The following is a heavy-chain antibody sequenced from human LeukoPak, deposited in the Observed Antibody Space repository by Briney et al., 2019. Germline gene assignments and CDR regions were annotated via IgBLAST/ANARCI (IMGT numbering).Heavy chain of an antibody. J-gene: IGHJ4*02. V-gene: IGHV3-23*01. CDR2: ISGRGGIT. CDR3: ARLLYSGYGY. Sequence: PGGSLRLSCAASGFTFSSYAMNWVRQAPGKGLEWVSTISGRGGITYYADSVKGRFTISRDNSKKTLYLQMNSLRAEDTAVYYCARLLYSGYGYWGQGTLVTVSS. D-gene: IGHD5-12*01. CDR1: GFTFSSYA.